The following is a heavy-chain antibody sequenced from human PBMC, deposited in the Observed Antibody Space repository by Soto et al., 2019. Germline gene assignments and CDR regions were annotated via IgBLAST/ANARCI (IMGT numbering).Heavy chain of an antibody. D-gene: IGHD6-19*01. Sequence: GGSLRLSCAASGFTFSIYAMSWVRQAPGKGLEWVSAISGSGGSTYYADSVKGRVTISRDNSKNTLYLQMNSLRAEDTAVYYCAKVESLWLVYNYYYGMDVWGQGTTVTVSS. V-gene: IGHV3-23*01. CDR2: ISGSGGST. CDR3: AKVESLWLVYNYYYGMDV. J-gene: IGHJ6*02. CDR1: GFTFSIYA.